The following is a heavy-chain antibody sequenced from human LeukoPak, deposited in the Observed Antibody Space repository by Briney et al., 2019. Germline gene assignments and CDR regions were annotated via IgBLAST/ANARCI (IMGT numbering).Heavy chain of an antibody. CDR2: IIPILGIA. Sequence: GASVKVSFKASGGSFSSYAISWVRQAPGQGLEWMGRIIPILGIANYAQKFQGRVTITADKSTSTAYMELSSLRSEDKAVYYCARDRGSSWTTGAFDIWGQGTMVTVSS. V-gene: IGHV1-69*04. J-gene: IGHJ3*02. CDR1: GGSFSSYA. D-gene: IGHD6-13*01. CDR3: ARDRGSSWTTGAFDI.